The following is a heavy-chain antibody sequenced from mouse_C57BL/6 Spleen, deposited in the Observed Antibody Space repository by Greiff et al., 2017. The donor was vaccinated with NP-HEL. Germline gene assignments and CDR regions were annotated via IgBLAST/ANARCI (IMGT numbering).Heavy chain of an antibody. J-gene: IGHJ2*01. D-gene: IGHD2-4*01. CDR3: ASPIYYDYAFDY. CDR2: IWSGGST. CDR1: GFSLTSYG. V-gene: IGHV2-2*01. Sequence: VQLVESGPGLVQPSQSLSITCTVSGFSLTSYGVHWVRQSPGKGLEWLGVIWSGGSTDYNAAFISRLSISKDNSKSQVFFKMNSLQADDTAIDYCASPIYYDYAFDYWGQGTTLTVSS.